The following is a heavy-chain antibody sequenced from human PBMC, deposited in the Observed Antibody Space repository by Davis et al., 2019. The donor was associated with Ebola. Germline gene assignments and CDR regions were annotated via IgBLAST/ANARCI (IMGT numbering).Heavy chain of an antibody. CDR1: GFTVTTYW. CDR2: IKEDGTET. CDR3: ARNVY. Sequence: GESLKISCAASGFTVTTYWMSWVRRTPGKGLEWVANIKEDGTETDYGHSVKGRFTISSDDATNSLYLQMNNLRAEDTAVYYCARNVYWGQGILVTVSS. V-gene: IGHV3-7*03. J-gene: IGHJ4*02.